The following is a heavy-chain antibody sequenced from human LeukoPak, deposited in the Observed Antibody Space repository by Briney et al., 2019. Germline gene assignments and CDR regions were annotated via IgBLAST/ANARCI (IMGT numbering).Heavy chain of an antibody. CDR3: AKDWSMDV. Sequence: TGGSLRLSCAVSGFTFSNYAMHWVRQAPGKGLEWVAFIRSDGSNKNYADSVKGRFTISRDNSKNTLYLQMNSLRTEDTAVYYCAKDWSMDVWGKGTTVTVSS. CDR1: GFTFSNYA. J-gene: IGHJ6*04. CDR2: IRSDGSNK. V-gene: IGHV3-30*02.